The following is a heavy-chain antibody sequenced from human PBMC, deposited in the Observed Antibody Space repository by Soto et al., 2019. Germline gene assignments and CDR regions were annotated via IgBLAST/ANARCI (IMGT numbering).Heavy chain of an antibody. Sequence: EVQLVESGGVVVQPGGSLRLSCAASGFTFDDYAMHWVRQAPGKGLEWVSLISWDGGSTYYADSVKGRFTISSDNKKNSLYLQMNSLRDEDTALYYCAKTGAGGGYGMDVWGQGTTVTVSS. CDR2: ISWDGGST. CDR3: AKTGAGGGYGMDV. V-gene: IGHV3-43D*04. D-gene: IGHD7-27*01. J-gene: IGHJ6*02. CDR1: GFTFDDYA.